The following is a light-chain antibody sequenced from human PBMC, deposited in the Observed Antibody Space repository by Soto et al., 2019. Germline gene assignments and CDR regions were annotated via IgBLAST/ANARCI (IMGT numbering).Light chain of an antibody. J-gene: IGKJ2*01. CDR1: QSISTY. CDR2: AAS. V-gene: IGKV1-39*01. Sequence: DIQMTQSPTSLSASVGDRVTITCRAGQSISTYLNWYQQKPGKAPKLLIYAASSLQSGVPSRFSGSGSGTDFTLTISSLQPEDCATYYCQQSYSIPPLFGQGTKLEIK. CDR3: QQSYSIPPL.